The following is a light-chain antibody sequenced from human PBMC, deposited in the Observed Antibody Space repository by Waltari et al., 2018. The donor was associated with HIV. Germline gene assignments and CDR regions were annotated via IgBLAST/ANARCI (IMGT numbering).Light chain of an antibody. J-gene: IGKJ1*01. V-gene: IGKV3-15*01. Sequence: VMTQSPATLSGSSAERVTLSCRASQNVITNLAWYQQKPGQAPSLLIYGASTRASGIPARFTGGGSGSDFTLTINSLQSEDCGLYYCQQYNGWPRTFGQGTKV. CDR1: QNVITN. CDR2: GAS. CDR3: QQYNGWPRT.